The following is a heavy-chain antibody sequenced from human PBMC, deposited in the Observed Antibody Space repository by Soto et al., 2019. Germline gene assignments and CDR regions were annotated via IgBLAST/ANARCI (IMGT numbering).Heavy chain of an antibody. J-gene: IGHJ3*02. CDR1: GFSLSNARMG. D-gene: IGHD3-9*01. CDR3: ALLYYDILTGYYRRHAFDI. V-gene: IGHV2-26*01. Sequence: QVTLKESGPVLVNPTETLTLTCTVSGFSLSNARMGVSWIRQPPGKALEWLAHIFSNDEKSYSTSLKSRLTSSKDTSKSQVVLTMTNMDPVDTATYYCALLYYDILTGYYRRHAFDIWGQGTMVTVSS. CDR2: IFSNDEK.